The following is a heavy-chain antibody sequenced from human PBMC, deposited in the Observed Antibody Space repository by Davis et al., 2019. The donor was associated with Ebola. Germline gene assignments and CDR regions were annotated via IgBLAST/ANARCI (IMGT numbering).Heavy chain of an antibody. J-gene: IGHJ4*02. CDR1: GFTFSGAW. Sequence: PGGSLRLSFAGSGFTFSGAWMASVPQAPGKAPEWVATINLDGSEKIYVDSVRGRFTISRDKAKNSLYLQMNTLGVEDTAVYYCARDYYASIDYWGQGTLVTVSS. CDR2: INLDGSEK. V-gene: IGHV3-7*01. D-gene: IGHD2-2*01. CDR3: ARDYYASIDY.